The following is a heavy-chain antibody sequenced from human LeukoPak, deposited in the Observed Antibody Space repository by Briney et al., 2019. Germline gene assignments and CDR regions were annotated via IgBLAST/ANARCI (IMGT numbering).Heavy chain of an antibody. CDR2: ISKNGDST. Sequence: GGSLRLSCSASGFTFSLYVMHWVRQAPGKGLEYVSGISKNGDSTYYADSVKGRFTISRDNSKNTLYFQMSSLRTEDTAVYYCLARPDAYDIWGQGTMVTVSS. V-gene: IGHV3-64D*06. J-gene: IGHJ3*02. CDR3: LARPDAYDI. CDR1: GFTFSLYV.